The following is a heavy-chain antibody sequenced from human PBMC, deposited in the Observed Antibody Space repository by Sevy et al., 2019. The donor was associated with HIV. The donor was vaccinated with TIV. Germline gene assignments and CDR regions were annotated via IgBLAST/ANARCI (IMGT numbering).Heavy chain of an antibody. V-gene: IGHV3-15*01. D-gene: IGHD5-18*01. CDR1: GFTFSNAW. Sequence: GGSLRLSCAASGFTFSNAWMSWVRQAPGKGLEWVGRIKSKTDGGTTHYAAPVKGRFTISRDHSKNTRYLQMNSLKTEDTAVYYCTTIPVDTANYYYYYYGMDVWGQGPRSPSP. CDR2: IKSKTDGGTT. J-gene: IGHJ6*02. CDR3: TTIPVDTANYYYYYYGMDV.